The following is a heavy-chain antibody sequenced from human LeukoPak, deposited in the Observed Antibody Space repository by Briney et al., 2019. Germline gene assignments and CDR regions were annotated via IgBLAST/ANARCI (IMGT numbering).Heavy chain of an antibody. J-gene: IGHJ4*02. D-gene: IGHD4-17*01. CDR2: IYTSGSA. CDR3: AREVDTVTTTDY. Sequence: SETLSLTCTVSGGSIRSGSYYWSWIRQPPGTGLEWIGRIYTSGSANYNPSLKSRVTISVDTPKNQFSLKLSSVTAADTAVYYCAREVDTVTTTDYWGQGTLVTVSS. CDR1: GGSIRSGSYY. V-gene: IGHV4-61*02.